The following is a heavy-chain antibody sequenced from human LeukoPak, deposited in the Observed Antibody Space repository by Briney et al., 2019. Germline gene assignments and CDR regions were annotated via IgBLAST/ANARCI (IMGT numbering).Heavy chain of an antibody. CDR3: ATINYANDFLGGGY. CDR1: GGSISISDW. Sequence: PSETLSLTCTVSGGSISISDWWGWVRQPPGKGLEWIGDIYLGDSTYYNPSLKSRVTVSLDNAKNQFSLKLTSVTAADTAVYFCATINYANDFLGGGYWGQGILVTVSS. CDR2: IYLGDST. D-gene: IGHD3/OR15-3a*01. V-gene: IGHV4-4*02. J-gene: IGHJ4*02.